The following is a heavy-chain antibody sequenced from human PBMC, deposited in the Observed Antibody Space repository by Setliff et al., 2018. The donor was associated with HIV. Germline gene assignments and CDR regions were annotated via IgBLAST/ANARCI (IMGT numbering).Heavy chain of an antibody. Sequence: SETLSLTCSVSAFSMSSYYWSFIRQPPGKGLEWMGCVYYTGSTNYSPSLKSRVTISIDTSKNQFSLKLSSVTAAGTAVYYCARGPTVTARRERAFDIWGQGTMVTVSS. CDR3: ARGPTVTARRERAFDI. D-gene: IGHD4-17*01. J-gene: IGHJ3*02. CDR1: AFSMSSYY. CDR2: VYYTGST. V-gene: IGHV4-59*01.